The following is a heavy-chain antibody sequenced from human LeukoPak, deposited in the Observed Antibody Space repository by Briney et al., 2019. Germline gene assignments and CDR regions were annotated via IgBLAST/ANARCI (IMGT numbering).Heavy chain of an antibody. V-gene: IGHV4-34*01. CDR1: GGSFSGYY. D-gene: IGHD4-17*01. CDR3: ARGRADYGDSSPFDY. J-gene: IGHJ4*02. CDR2: INHSGST. Sequence: SETLSLTCAVYGGSFSGYYWSWIRQPPGKGLEWIGEINHSGSTNYNPSLKSRVTISVDTSKNQFSLKLSPVTAADTAVYYCARGRADYGDSSPFDYWGQGTVVTVSS.